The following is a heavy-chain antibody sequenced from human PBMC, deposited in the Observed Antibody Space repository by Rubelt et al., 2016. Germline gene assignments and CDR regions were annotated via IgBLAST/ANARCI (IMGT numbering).Heavy chain of an antibody. Sequence: QLQLQESGPGLVKPSETLSLTCTVSGGSISSSSYYWGWIRQPPGKGLEWIGYIYYSGSTNYNPSLKSRVTISVDTSKNQFSLKLSSVTAADTAVYYCARQGSRLPLDYWGQGTLVTVSS. CDR1: GGSISSSSYY. V-gene: IGHV4-61*05. CDR2: IYYSGST. D-gene: IGHD5-18*01. J-gene: IGHJ4*02. CDR3: ARQGSRLPLDY.